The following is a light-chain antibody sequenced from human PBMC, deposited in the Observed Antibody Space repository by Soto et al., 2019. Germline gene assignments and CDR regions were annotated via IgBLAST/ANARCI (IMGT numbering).Light chain of an antibody. J-gene: IGKJ2*01. CDR1: QSVSWW. CDR2: DAS. V-gene: IGKV1-5*01. CDR3: QQYNGNSYT. Sequence: DIQMTQSPSTLSASVGDRVTITCRASQSVSWWLAWYQQRPGKGPKLMIYDASSLQSGVPSRFSGSGSGTEFTLTISSLQPEDVATYYCQQYNGNSYTFGQGTKVDIK.